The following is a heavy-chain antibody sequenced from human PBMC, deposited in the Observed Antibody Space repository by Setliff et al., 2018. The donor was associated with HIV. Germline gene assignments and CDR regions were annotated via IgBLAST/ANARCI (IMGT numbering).Heavy chain of an antibody. CDR2: FDPQDGET. CDR3: ATGSHGEGAADH. J-gene: IGHJ4*02. CDR1: GYTLSELS. D-gene: IGHD1-26*01. V-gene: IGHV1-24*01. Sequence: GASVKVSCKVYGYTLSELSIHWVRQAPGKGLEWMGYFDPQDGETVYAQKFQGRLTITADASTRTSYMELSSLRSEDAGVYFCATGSHGEGAADHWGLGTLVTVSS.